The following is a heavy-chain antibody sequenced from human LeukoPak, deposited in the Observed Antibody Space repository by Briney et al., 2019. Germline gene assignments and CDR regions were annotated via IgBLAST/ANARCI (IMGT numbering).Heavy chain of an antibody. CDR3: ARGGRGYSYGYTEGDYYYGMDV. V-gene: IGHV3-33*01. J-gene: IGHJ6*02. CDR1: GFTFSSYG. Sequence: GGSLRLSCAASGFTFSSYGMHWVRQAPGKGLEWVAVIRYDGSNKYYADSVKGRFTISRDNSKNTLYLQMNSLRAEDTAVYYCARGGRGYSYGYTEGDYYYGMDVWGQGTTVTVSS. D-gene: IGHD5-18*01. CDR2: IRYDGSNK.